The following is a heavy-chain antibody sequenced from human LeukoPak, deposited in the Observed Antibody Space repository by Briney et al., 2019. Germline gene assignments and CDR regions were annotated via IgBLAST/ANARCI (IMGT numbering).Heavy chain of an antibody. J-gene: IGHJ4*02. V-gene: IGHV3-33*08. CDR1: GFTFSSYA. D-gene: IGHD6-13*01. CDR2: IWYDGSNK. Sequence: GGSLRLSCAASGFTFSSYAMSWVRQAPGKGLEWVAVIWYDGSNKYYADSVKGRFTISRDNSKNTLYLQMNSLRAEDTAVYYCARDPTQAAELDYWGQGTLVTVSS. CDR3: ARDPTQAAELDY.